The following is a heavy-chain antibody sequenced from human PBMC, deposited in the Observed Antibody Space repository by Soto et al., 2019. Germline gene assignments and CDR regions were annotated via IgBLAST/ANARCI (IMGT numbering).Heavy chain of an antibody. D-gene: IGHD3-22*01. CDR2: IIPIFGTE. J-gene: IGHJ6*02. V-gene: IGHV1-69*01. CDR1: GGTFSSYA. CDR3: ARYYYDSSGYYRVYYYYGMDV. Sequence: QVQLVQSGAEVKKPGSSVKVSCKASGGTFSSYAISWVRQAPGQGLEWMGGIIPIFGTENYAQKFQGRVTITAGESTSTADMELSSLSSEDTAVYYCARYYYDSSGYYRVYYYYGMDVWGQGTTVTVSS.